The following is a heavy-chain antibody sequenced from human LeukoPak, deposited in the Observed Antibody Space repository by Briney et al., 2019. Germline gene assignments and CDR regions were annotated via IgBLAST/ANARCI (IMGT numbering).Heavy chain of an antibody. V-gene: IGHV1-46*01. CDR1: GYTFTSYY. D-gene: IGHD5-12*01. J-gene: IGHJ3*02. CDR3: ARVRVGSGYDFYDAFDI. CDR2: INPSGGST. Sequence: ASVKVSCKASGYTFTSYYMHWVRQAPGQGLEWMGIINPSGGSTSYAQKFQGRVTMTRDTSISTAYMELSRLRSDDTAVYYCARVRVGSGYDFYDAFDIWGQGTMVTVSS.